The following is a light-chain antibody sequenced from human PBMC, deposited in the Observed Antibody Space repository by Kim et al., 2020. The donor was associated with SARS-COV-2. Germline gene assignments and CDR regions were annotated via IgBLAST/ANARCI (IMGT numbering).Light chain of an antibody. CDR3: QSYDSSNRVV. CDR2: GDN. V-gene: IGLV6-57*03. CDR1: RGRSASDY. Sequence: VTNSCARSRGRSASDYVQKDQQRPGSAPTTVIYGDNQRPSGVPARFSGAVDSASNSASLTISGLKTEDEADYYCQSYDSSNRVVFGGGTQLTVL. J-gene: IGLJ2*01.